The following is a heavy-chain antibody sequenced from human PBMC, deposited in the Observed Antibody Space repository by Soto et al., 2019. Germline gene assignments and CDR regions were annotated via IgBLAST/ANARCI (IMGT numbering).Heavy chain of an antibody. CDR2: IYYSGST. J-gene: IGHJ4*02. CDR1: GGSISSGGYY. Sequence: QVQLQESGPGLVKPSQTLSLTCTVSGGSISSGGYYWSWIRQHPGKGLEWIGYIYYSGSTYYNPSLKSRVTXXVXTXXNQFSLKLSSVTAADTAVYYCARQRDGYNYRYFDYWGQGTLVTVSS. CDR3: ARQRDGYNYRYFDY. V-gene: IGHV4-31*03. D-gene: IGHD5-12*01.